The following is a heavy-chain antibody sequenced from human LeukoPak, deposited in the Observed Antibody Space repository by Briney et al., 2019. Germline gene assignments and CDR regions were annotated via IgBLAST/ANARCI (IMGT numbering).Heavy chain of an antibody. D-gene: IGHD1-26*01. CDR2: IESETDGGTS. CDR3: STHGSGNSYYFAY. Sequence: GGSLRLSCAASAFTLSNAWMSWVRQAPGKGLEWVGRIESETDGGTSEYAEPVKGRFTISRDDSKNTLYLQMNSLKTDDTAVYYCSTHGSGNSYYFAYWGQGTLVTVSS. V-gene: IGHV3-15*04. J-gene: IGHJ4*02. CDR1: AFTLSNAW.